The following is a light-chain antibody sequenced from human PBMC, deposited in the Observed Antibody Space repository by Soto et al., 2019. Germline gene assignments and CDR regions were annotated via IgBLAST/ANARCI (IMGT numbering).Light chain of an antibody. CDR2: DAS. Sequence: EIVLKQSPATLSLSPGERATLSCRARQSVSSYLAWDQQKPGQAPRLLIYDASNRATGIPARFSGSGSGTDFTLTISSLAPEDFAVYYCQQRSNWPLMYTFGQGTKVDIK. CDR1: QSVSSY. V-gene: IGKV3-11*01. CDR3: QQRSNWPLMYT. J-gene: IGKJ2*01.